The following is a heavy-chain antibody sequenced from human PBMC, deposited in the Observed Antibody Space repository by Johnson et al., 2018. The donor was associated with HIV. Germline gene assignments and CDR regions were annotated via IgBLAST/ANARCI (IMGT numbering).Heavy chain of an antibody. V-gene: IGHV3-30-3*01. CDR3: ALEAVRSTDAFDI. Sequence: HVQLVESGGGVVQSGRSLRLSCAASGFTFGDSAIHWVRQAPGKGLEWVAVLSYDGSNEYYADSVKGRFTISRDNAKNSLYLQTNSLRAEDTAVYYCALEAVRSTDAFDIWCQGTMVIVSS. CDR2: LSYDGSNE. D-gene: IGHD3-10*01. J-gene: IGHJ3*02. CDR1: GFTFGDSA.